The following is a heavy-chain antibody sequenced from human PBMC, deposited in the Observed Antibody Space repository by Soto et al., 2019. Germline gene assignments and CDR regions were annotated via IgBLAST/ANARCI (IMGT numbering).Heavy chain of an antibody. CDR1: GFTFSSYW. J-gene: IGHJ6*02. CDR3: ARVAFWSGYYTDYYGMDV. CDR2: IKQDGSEK. Sequence: GGSLRLSCAASGFTFSSYWMSWVRQAPGKGLEWVANIKQDGSEKYYVDSVKGRFTISRDNAKNSLYLQMNSLRAEDTAVYYCARVAFWSGYYTDYYGMDVWGQGTTVTVSS. D-gene: IGHD3-3*01. V-gene: IGHV3-7*01.